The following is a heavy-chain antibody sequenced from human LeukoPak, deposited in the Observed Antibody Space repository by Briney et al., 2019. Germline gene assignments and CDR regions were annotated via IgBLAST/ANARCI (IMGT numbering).Heavy chain of an antibody. J-gene: IGHJ4*02. CDR1: GGSISSYY. Sequence: SETLSLTCTVSGGSISSYYWSWIRQPPGKGLEWIGEINHSGSTNYNPSLKSRVTISVDTSKNQFSLKLSSVTAADTAVYYCARGSKLRFLEWYNDYWGQGTLVTVSS. CDR3: ARGSKLRFLEWYNDY. V-gene: IGHV4-34*01. D-gene: IGHD3-3*01. CDR2: INHSGST.